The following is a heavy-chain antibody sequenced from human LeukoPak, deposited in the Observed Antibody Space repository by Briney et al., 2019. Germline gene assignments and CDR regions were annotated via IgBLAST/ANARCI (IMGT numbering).Heavy chain of an antibody. D-gene: IGHD6-19*01. CDR3: ARPGINSEWLAHFDY. CDR2: IYYSGST. J-gene: IGHJ4*02. Sequence: PSETLSLTCTVSGGSISSSSYYWGWIRQPPGKGLEWIGSIYYSGSTYYNPSLKSRITISVDTSKNQFSLKLSSVTAADTAVYYCARPGINSEWLAHFDYWGQGTLVTVSS. V-gene: IGHV4-39*01. CDR1: GGSISSSSYY.